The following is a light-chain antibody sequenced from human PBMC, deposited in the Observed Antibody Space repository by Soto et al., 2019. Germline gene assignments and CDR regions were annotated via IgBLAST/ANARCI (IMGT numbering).Light chain of an antibody. CDR2: NNN. CDR1: SSNIGSNT. Sequence: QSVLTQPPSASGTPGQWVTISCSGSSSNIGSNTVNWYQQLPGTAPKLLIYNNNQRPSGVPDRFSGSKSGTSASLAISGLQSEDEADYYCATWDDSRNKVLGTGTKLTVL. CDR3: ATWDDSRNKV. J-gene: IGLJ1*01. V-gene: IGLV1-44*01.